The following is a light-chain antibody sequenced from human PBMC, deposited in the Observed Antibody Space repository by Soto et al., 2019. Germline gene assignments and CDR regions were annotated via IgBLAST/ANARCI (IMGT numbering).Light chain of an antibody. CDR1: QGISSY. CDR3: QQYYSYLPLT. V-gene: IGKV1-9*01. Sequence: DIQLTQSPSFLSASVGDRVTITCRASQGISSYLAWYQQKPGKAPKLLIYAASTLQSGVPSRFSGSGSGTDFALTISCLQSEDFATYYCQQYYSYLPLTFGGGTKVDIK. J-gene: IGKJ4*01. CDR2: AAS.